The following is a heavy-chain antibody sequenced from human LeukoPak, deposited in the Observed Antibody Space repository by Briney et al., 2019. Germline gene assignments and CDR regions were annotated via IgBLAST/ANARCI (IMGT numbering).Heavy chain of an antibody. CDR1: GTTFEDYA. V-gene: IGHV3-43*02. Sequence: SGGSLRLSCAASGTTFEDYAMHWVRQAPGKGLEWVSFISGDGGTTYCADSVKGRFTISRDNSKTSLYLQMNSLRTEDTALYYCAKDQGASGWGAFDYWGQGTLVTVSS. D-gene: IGHD6-19*01. CDR3: AKDQGASGWGAFDY. J-gene: IGHJ4*02. CDR2: ISGDGGTT.